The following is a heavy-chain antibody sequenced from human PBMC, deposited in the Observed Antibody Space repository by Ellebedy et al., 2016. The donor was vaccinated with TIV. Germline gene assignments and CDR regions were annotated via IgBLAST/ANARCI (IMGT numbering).Heavy chain of an antibody. CDR1: GFTFSSYA. D-gene: IGHD3-16*01. J-gene: IGHJ4*02. V-gene: IGHV3-64D*06. CDR2: IVSNGDST. CDR3: VKAWGD. Sequence: GESLKISCSASGFTFSSYAMHWVRQAPGKGLDYISAIVSNGDSTYYANSVKGRFIISRDNSKNTLYLQMSSLRPEDTAVYYFVKAWGDWGQGTLVTVSS.